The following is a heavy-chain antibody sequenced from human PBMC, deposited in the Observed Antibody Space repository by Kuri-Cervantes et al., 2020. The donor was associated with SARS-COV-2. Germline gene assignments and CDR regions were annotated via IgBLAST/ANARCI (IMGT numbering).Heavy chain of an antibody. CDR2: IIPIFGTA. V-gene: IGHV1-69*05. Sequence: SVKVSCKASGYTFTGYYMHWVRQAPGQGLEWMGGIIPIFGTASYAQKFQGRVTITTDESTSTAYMELSSLRSEDTAVYYCASGYSSGSHYYYYYMDVWGKGTTVTVSS. CDR1: GYTFTGYY. D-gene: IGHD6-19*01. J-gene: IGHJ6*03. CDR3: ASGYSSGSHYYYYYMDV.